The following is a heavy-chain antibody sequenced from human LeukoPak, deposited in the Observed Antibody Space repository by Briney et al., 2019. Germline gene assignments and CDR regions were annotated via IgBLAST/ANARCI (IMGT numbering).Heavy chain of an antibody. CDR1: GYTFTSYG. J-gene: IGHJ6*02. V-gene: IGHV1-18*03. D-gene: IGHD1-26*01. CDR3: ARDESGDDSGYYYGMDV. Sequence: ASVKVSCKASGYTFTSYGISWVRQAPGQGLEWMGWISAYNGNTNYAQKLQGRVTMTTDTSTSTAYMELRSLRSDDMAVYYCARDESGDDSGYYYGMDVWGQGTTVTVSS. CDR2: ISAYNGNT.